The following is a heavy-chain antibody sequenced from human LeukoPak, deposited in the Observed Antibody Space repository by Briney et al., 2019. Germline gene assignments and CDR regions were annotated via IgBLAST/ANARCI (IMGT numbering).Heavy chain of an antibody. CDR3: AKDGNIVASGTYYYYMDV. D-gene: IGHD6-13*01. CDR1: GFTFSNYG. CDR2: IRYDGANK. J-gene: IGHJ6*03. Sequence: GGSLRLSCAASGFTFSNYGLHWVRQAPGKGLEWVAFIRYDGANKFYADSVKGRFTISRDNSKNTLYLQLNSLRADDTAVYYCAKDGNIVASGTYYYYMDVWGKGTTVTVSS. V-gene: IGHV3-30*02.